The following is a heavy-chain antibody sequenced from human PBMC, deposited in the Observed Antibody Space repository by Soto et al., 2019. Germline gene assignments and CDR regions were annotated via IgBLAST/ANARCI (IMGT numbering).Heavy chain of an antibody. Sequence: GGSLRLSCAASGFTISNNYMNWVRQAPGKGLEWVSVIYSIGPTYYADSVKGRFTISRDNSKNTLYLQMNSLRAEDTAVYYCAKDQYSSSWYRYYYYGMDVWGQGTTVTVSS. CDR2: IYSIGPT. D-gene: IGHD6-13*01. V-gene: IGHV3-53*01. J-gene: IGHJ6*02. CDR3: AKDQYSSSWYRYYYYGMDV. CDR1: GFTISNNY.